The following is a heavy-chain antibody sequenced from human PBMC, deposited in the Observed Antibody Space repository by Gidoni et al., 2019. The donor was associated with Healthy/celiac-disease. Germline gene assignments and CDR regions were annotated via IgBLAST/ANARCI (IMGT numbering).Heavy chain of an antibody. Sequence: QVQLVESGGGVVQPGRSLRLSCAASGFTFSSYAMHWVRQAPGKGLEGVAVISYDGSNKYYADSVKGRFTISRDNSKNTLYLQMNSLRAEDTAVYYCARGMSGIGYYYYGMDVWGQGTTVTVSS. CDR1: GFTFSSYA. J-gene: IGHJ6*02. D-gene: IGHD1-20*01. CDR3: ARGMSGIGYYYYGMDV. CDR2: ISYDGSNK. V-gene: IGHV3-30-3*01.